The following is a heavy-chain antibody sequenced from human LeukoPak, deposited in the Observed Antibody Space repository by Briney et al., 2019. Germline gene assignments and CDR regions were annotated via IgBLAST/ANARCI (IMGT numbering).Heavy chain of an antibody. V-gene: IGHV1-46*01. CDR2: INPIGGTT. Sequence: EASVKVSCKASGYTFTGYYIHWVRQAPGQGLEWMGIINPIGGTTDYAQKFQGRVTMTRDTSTSTVYMELSSLGSEDTAVYYCARQQGLQNLNFDYWGQGALVTVSS. CDR3: ARQQGLQNLNFDY. D-gene: IGHD4-11*01. J-gene: IGHJ4*02. CDR1: GYTFTGYY.